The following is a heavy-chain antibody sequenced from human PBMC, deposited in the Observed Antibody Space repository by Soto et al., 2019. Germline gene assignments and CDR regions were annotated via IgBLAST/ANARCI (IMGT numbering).Heavy chain of an antibody. J-gene: IGHJ6*02. CDR2: TYYRSKWYN. CDR3: ARDRYSSGWYDYYYGMDA. CDR1: GDSVSSNSAA. V-gene: IGHV6-1*01. Sequence: SQAISLTCAISGDSVSSNSAAWNWIRQSPSRGLEWLGRTYYRSKWYNDYAVSVKSRITINPDTSKNQFSLQLNSVTPEDTAVYYCARDRYSSGWYDYYYGMDAWGQGPTVTSP. D-gene: IGHD6-19*01.